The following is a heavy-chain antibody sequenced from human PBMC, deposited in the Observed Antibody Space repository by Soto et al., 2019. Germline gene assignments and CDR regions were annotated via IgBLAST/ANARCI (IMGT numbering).Heavy chain of an antibody. CDR2: INPSGCST. Sequence: ASVKVSCKASGYTFTNYYMHWVRQAPGQGLEWMGIINPSGCSTSYAQKFQDRFTIIRATAANTAYMDLRSLTSEDTAVYFCERGIWVATSDAYYFDNWGQGTKVTVSS. CDR1: GYTFTNYY. V-gene: IGHV1-46*01. CDR3: ERGIWVATSDAYYFDN. D-gene: IGHD5-12*01. J-gene: IGHJ4*02.